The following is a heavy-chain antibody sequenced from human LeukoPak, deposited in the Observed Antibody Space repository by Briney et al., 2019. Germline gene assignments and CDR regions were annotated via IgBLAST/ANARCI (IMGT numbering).Heavy chain of an antibody. CDR1: GYIFTHYW. J-gene: IGHJ3*02. CDR2: INPADSDT. V-gene: IGHV5-51*01. CDR3: ARRRSSTSDAVDI. Sequence: GESLKISCKGSGYIFTHYWIGWVRQMPGKGLEWMGIINPADSDTRYSPSFQGQVLISADKSISTAYLHWGSLKASDTAVYFCARRRSSTSDAVDIWGQGTMVTVS.